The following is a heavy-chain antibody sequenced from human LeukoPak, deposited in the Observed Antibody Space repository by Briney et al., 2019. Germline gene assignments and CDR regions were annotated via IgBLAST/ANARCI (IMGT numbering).Heavy chain of an antibody. CDR3: ARGGIVGAPRESPFDY. CDR2: ISSSSSTI. Sequence: GGSLRPSCAASGFTFSSYSMNWVRQAPGKGLEWVSYISSSSSTIYYADSVKGRFTISRDNAKNSLYLQMNSLRAEDTAVYYCARGGIVGAPRESPFDYWGQGTLVTVSS. D-gene: IGHD1-26*01. CDR1: GFTFSSYS. J-gene: IGHJ4*02. V-gene: IGHV3-48*04.